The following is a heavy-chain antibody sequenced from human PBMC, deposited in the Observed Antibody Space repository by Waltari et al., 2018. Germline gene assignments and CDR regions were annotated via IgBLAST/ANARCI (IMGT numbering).Heavy chain of an antibody. J-gene: IGHJ4*02. CDR2: ISGSGGST. D-gene: IGHD3-22*01. Sequence: PGKGLEWVSAISGSGGSTYYADSVKGRFTISRDNSKNTLYLQMNSLRAEDTAVYYCAKTKYYYDSSGYSDWGQGTLVTVSS. V-gene: IGHV3-23*01. CDR3: AKTKYYYDSSGYSD.